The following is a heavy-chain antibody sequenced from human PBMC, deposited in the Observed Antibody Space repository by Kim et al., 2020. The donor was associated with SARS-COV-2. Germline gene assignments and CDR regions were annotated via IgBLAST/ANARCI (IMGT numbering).Heavy chain of an antibody. J-gene: IGHJ4*02. V-gene: IGHV4-34*01. CDR2: INHSGST. CDR1: GGSFSGYY. CDR3: ARGRPLGRYSSGWYAFDY. Sequence: SETLSLTCAVYGGSFSGYYWSWIRQPPGKGLEWIGEINHSGSTNYNPSLKSRVTISVDTSKNQFSLKLSSVTAADTAVYYCARGRPLGRYSSGWYAFDYWGQGTLVTVSS. D-gene: IGHD6-19*01.